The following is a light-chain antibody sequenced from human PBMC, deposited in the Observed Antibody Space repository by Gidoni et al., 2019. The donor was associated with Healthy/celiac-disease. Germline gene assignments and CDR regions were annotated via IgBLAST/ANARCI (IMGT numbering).Light chain of an antibody. CDR1: QDISNY. CDR3: QQYDNLPFT. CDR2: DSS. J-gene: IGKJ3*01. V-gene: IGKV1-33*01. Sequence: DIQMTQSPSSLSASVGDRVTITCQARQDISNYLNCYQQKPGKAPKLLIYDSSNLETGVPSRFSGSGSGTDFTCTISILQPEDIATYYCQQYDNLPFTFXPXTKVDIK.